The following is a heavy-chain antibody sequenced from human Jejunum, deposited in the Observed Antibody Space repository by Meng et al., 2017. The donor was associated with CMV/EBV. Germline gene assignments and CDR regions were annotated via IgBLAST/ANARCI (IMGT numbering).Heavy chain of an antibody. D-gene: IGHD1-14*01. V-gene: IGHV3-30*04. CDR3: TRGSLGPELRAGFDY. Sequence: QVQLVESGGDVVQPGGALRLSCAASGFTFSSYAMHWVRQTPGKGLEWVATISYDGNNKYYADSVKGRFSIARDNSKNTLYLQMNSLRGEDTTLYCCTRGSLGPELRAGFDYWGQGALVTVSS. CDR1: GFTFSSYA. CDR2: ISYDGNNK. J-gene: IGHJ4*02.